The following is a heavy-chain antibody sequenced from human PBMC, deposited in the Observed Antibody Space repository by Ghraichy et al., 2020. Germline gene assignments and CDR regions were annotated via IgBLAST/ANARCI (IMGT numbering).Heavy chain of an antibody. Sequence: SETLSLTCAVYGGSFSGYYWSWIRQPPGKGLEWIGEINHSGSTNYNPSLKSRVTISVDTSKNQFSLKLSSVTAADTAVYYCAREGVEGIKYYYYYMDVWGKGTTVTVSS. CDR1: GGSFSGYY. V-gene: IGHV4-34*01. CDR2: INHSGST. CDR3: AREGVEGIKYYYYYMDV. J-gene: IGHJ6*03. D-gene: IGHD6-13*01.